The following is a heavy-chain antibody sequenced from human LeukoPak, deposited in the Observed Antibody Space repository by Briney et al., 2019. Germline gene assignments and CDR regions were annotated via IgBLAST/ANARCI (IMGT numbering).Heavy chain of an antibody. Sequence: ASETLSLTCAVYGGSFSGYYWSWIRQPPGKGLEWIGYIYYSGSTNYNPSLKSRVTISVDTSKNQFSLKLSSVTAADTAVYYCARETSQKGAHYMDVWGKGTTVTIS. D-gene: IGHD3-16*01. J-gene: IGHJ6*03. V-gene: IGHV4-59*01. CDR3: ARETSQKGAHYMDV. CDR1: GGSFSGYY. CDR2: IYYSGST.